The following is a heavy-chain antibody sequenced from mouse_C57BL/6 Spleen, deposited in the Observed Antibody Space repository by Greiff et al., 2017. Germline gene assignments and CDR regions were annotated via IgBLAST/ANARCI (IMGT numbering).Heavy chain of an antibody. Sequence: EVQLVESGGGLVKPGGSLKLSCAASGFTFSDYGMHWVRQAPEKGLEWVAYISSGSSTIYYADTVKGRFTISRDNAKNTLFLQMTSLRSEDTAMYYCARSRYYYGSSYYFDYWGQGTTLTVSS. D-gene: IGHD1-1*01. V-gene: IGHV5-17*01. CDR3: ARSRYYYGSSYYFDY. CDR1: GFTFSDYG. CDR2: ISSGSSTI. J-gene: IGHJ2*01.